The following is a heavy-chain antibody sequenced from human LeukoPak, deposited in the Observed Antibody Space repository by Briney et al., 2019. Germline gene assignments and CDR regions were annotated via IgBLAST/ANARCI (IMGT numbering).Heavy chain of an antibody. CDR2: IYYCGST. Sequence: PSETLSLTCTVSGGSISSYYWSWIRQPPGKGLEWIGYIYYCGSTNYNPSLKSRVTISVDTSKNQLSLKLSSVTAADTAVYYCARGVRASGSYLVYWGQGTLVTVSS. CDR3: ARGVRASGSYLVY. D-gene: IGHD1-26*01. V-gene: IGHV4-59*01. CDR1: GGSISSYY. J-gene: IGHJ4*02.